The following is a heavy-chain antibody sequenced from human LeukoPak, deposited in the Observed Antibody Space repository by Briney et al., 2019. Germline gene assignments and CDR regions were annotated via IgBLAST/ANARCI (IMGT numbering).Heavy chain of an antibody. V-gene: IGHV1-2*02. Sequence: ASVKVSCKASGYTFTGYYMHWVRQAPGQGLEWMGWINPNSGGTNYAQKFQGRVTMTRDTSISTAYMELSRLRSDDTAVYYCARVTSVGAEFAFDIWGQGTMVTVSS. CDR3: ARVTSVGAEFAFDI. CDR2: INPNSGGT. J-gene: IGHJ3*02. D-gene: IGHD1-26*01. CDR1: GYTFTGYY.